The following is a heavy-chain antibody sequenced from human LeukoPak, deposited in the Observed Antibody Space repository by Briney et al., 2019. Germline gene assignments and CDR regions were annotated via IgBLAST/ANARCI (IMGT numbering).Heavy chain of an antibody. CDR3: VGEVMGDAFDI. Sequence: GGSLRLSCTDSGFTSTNFWVNWVRQAPGKGPEWVANINKDGRVKQYVGSVRGRFTISRDNAKNSVHLQMNRLRDKDTAIYYCVGEVMGDAFDIWGQGTMVAVSS. D-gene: IGHD3-16*01. V-gene: IGHV3-7*01. CDR1: GFTSTNFW. J-gene: IGHJ3*02. CDR2: INKDGRVK.